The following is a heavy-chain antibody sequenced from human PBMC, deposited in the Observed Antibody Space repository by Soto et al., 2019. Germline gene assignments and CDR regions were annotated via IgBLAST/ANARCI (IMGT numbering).Heavy chain of an antibody. J-gene: IGHJ4*02. CDR2: IWPTDSDT. CDR1: GNSFPNSW. Sequence: GESLKISCKGSGNSFPNSWIGWVRQKPGKGLEWMGIIWPTDSDTRYSPSFQGQVTISADKSISTAYLQWSSLEASDTAMYYCARQRSSSSYYFDYWGQGTLVTVSS. CDR3: ARQRSSSSYYFDY. V-gene: IGHV5-51*01. D-gene: IGHD6-6*01.